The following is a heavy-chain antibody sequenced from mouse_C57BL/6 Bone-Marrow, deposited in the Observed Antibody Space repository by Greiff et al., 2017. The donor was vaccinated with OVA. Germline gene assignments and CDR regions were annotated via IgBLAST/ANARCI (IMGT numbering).Heavy chain of an antibody. D-gene: IGHD2-12*01. J-gene: IGHJ1*03. CDR3: ARQRRWYFDV. V-gene: IGHV5-6*01. Sequence: EVQRVASGGDLVKPGGSLKLSCAASGFTFSSYGMSWVRQTPDKRLEWVATISSGGSYPYYPDSVKGRFTISRDNAKNTLYLQMSSLKSEDTAMYYCARQRRWYFDVWGTGTTVTVSS. CDR2: ISSGGSYP. CDR1: GFTFSSYG.